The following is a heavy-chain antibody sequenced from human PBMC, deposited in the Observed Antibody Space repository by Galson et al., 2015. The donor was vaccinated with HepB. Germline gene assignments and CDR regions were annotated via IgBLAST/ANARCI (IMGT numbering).Heavy chain of an antibody. CDR3: ASLNPLDSSSGY. D-gene: IGHD6-13*01. Sequence: SLRLSCAASGFTFSSYSMNWVRQAPGKGLEWVSSISSSSSYIYYADSVKGRFTISRDNAKNSLYLQMNSLRAEDTAVYYCASLNPLDSSSGYWGQGTLVTVSS. V-gene: IGHV3-21*01. J-gene: IGHJ4*02. CDR2: ISSSSSYI. CDR1: GFTFSSYS.